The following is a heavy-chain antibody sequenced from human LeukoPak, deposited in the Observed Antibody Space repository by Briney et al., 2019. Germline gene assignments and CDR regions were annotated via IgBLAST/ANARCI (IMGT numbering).Heavy chain of an antibody. J-gene: IGHJ4*02. V-gene: IGHV3-23*01. D-gene: IGHD6-13*01. CDR3: AKRGNSWDLFDY. CDR1: GFTFSDYY. Sequence: GALRLSCAASGFTFSDYYMSWIRQAPGKGLEWVSNIGGSVGSMFYAASVKGRFAISRDNSKKTLFLQMNNLRVEDTAVYYCAKRGNSWDLFDYWGQGTLVTVSS. CDR2: IGGSVGSM.